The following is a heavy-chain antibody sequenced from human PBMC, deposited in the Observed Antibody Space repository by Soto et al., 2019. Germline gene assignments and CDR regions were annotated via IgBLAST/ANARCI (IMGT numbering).Heavy chain of an antibody. D-gene: IGHD6-13*01. CDR1: GDSVSSNSAA. CDR2: TYYRSKWYN. CDR3: AREGYSSSWYRKSKVDNWFDP. V-gene: IGHV6-1*01. Sequence: QVQLQQSGPGLVKPLQTLSLTCAISGDSVSSNSAAWNWIRQSPSRGLEWLGRTYYRSKWYNDYAVSVKSRITINPDTSKNQFSLQLNSVTPEDTAVYYCAREGYSSSWYRKSKVDNWFDPWGQGTLVTVSS. J-gene: IGHJ5*02.